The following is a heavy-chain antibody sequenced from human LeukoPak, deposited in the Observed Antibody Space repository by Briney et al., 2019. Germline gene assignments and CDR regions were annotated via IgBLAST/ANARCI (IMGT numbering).Heavy chain of an antibody. V-gene: IGHV3-66*02. CDR3: ARGSSSWYYYYYYMDV. CDR1: GFTVSSNY. CDR2: IYSVGST. Sequence: GGSLRLSCAASGFTVSSNYMSWVRQAPGKGLEWVSVIYSVGSTYYADSVKGRFTISRDNSKNTLYLQMNSLRAEDTAVYYCARGSSSWYYYYYYMDVWGKGTTVTVSS. D-gene: IGHD6-13*01. J-gene: IGHJ6*03.